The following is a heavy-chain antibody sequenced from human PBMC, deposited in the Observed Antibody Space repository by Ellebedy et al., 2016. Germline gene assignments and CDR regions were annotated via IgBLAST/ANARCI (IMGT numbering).Heavy chain of an antibody. CDR3: AKAPYTSSSDDYFDT. CDR2: IKQDGGET. V-gene: IGHV3-7*03. D-gene: IGHD6-6*01. CDR1: GFTFSSYW. J-gene: IGHJ4*02. Sequence: GESLKISXAASGFTFSSYWMTWVRQAPGKGLEWVANIKQDGGETYYVDSVQGRFTISRDNAKNSLYLQMNSLRPEDTALYFCAKAPYTSSSDDYFDTWGQGTLVTVSS.